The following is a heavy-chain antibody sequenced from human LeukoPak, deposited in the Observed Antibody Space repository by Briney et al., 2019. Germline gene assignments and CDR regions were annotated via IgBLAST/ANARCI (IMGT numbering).Heavy chain of an antibody. CDR3: ARDGLDYYDSSGYFDY. D-gene: IGHD3-22*01. J-gene: IGHJ4*02. V-gene: IGHV3-7*01. CDR2: IKQDGSGK. CDR1: GFTFSSYW. Sequence: PGGSLRLSCAASGFTFSSYWMSWVRQAPGKGLEWVANIKQDGSGKYYVDSVKGRFTISRDNAKNSLYLQMNSLRAEDTAVYYCARDGLDYYDSSGYFDYWGQGTLVTVSS.